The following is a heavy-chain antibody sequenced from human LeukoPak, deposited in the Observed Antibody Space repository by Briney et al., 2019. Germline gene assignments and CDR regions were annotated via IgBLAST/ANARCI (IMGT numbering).Heavy chain of an antibody. CDR1: GFTFSGNW. J-gene: IGHJ4*02. V-gene: IGHV3-7*01. Sequence: GGSLRLSCEASGFTFSGNWMSWVRQAPGKGLEWVASIKPDGSQKLYVDSVKGRFTISRDNTKGSLYLQMNSLGAEDTAMYYCAKLLGTATTYDSWGQGTRVTVSS. CDR3: AKLLGTATTYDS. D-gene: IGHD5-24*01. CDR2: IKPDGSQK.